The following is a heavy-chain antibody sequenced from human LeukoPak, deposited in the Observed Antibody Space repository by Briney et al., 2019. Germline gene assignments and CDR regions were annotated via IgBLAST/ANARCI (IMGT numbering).Heavy chain of an antibody. CDR1: GFTFSSYA. J-gene: IGHJ4*02. Sequence: GGSLRLSCAASGFTFSSYAMSWVRQAPGKGLEWVSAISGSGGSTYYADSVKGRFTISRDNSKNTLYLQMNSLRAEDTAVYYCAKTPPLGRYFDWLLSGAFDYWGQGPLVTVSS. CDR2: ISGSGGST. V-gene: IGHV3-23*01. CDR3: AKTPPLGRYFDWLLSGAFDY. D-gene: IGHD3-9*01.